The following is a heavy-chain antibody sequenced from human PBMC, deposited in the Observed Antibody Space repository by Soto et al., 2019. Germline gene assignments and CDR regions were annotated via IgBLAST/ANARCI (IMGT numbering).Heavy chain of an antibody. CDR1: GGTFSRYA. J-gene: IGHJ6*02. V-gene: IGHV1-69*06. Sequence: SVKVSCKASGGTFSRYAISWVRQAPGQGLEWMGGIIPIFGTANYAQKFQGRVTITADKSTSTAYMELSSLRSKDTAVYYCARGPRRDILTGAYYGMDVWGQGTTVTVSS. CDR3: ARGPRRDILTGAYYGMDV. CDR2: IIPIFGTA. D-gene: IGHD3-9*01.